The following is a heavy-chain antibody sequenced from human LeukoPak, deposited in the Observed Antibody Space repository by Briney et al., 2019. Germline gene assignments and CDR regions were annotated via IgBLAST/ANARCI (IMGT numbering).Heavy chain of an antibody. D-gene: IGHD3-10*01. CDR2: INPDSGGT. CDR1: GYTFTDYY. V-gene: IGHV1-2*02. CDR3: ASLDLVRGVPRDY. J-gene: IGHJ4*02. Sequence: GASVKVSCKTSGYTFTDYYIHWVRQAPGQGLEWMGWINPDSGGTSYAQKFQGRVTMTRDTSISTAYMDLSSLTSGDTAVYYCASLDLVRGVPRDYWGQGTLITVFS.